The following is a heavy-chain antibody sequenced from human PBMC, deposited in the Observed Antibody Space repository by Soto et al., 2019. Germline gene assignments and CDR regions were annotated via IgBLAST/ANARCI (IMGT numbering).Heavy chain of an antibody. CDR3: TREGNGYKYYFDY. CDR1: GFIFNGYG. J-gene: IGHJ4*02. Sequence: QVQLVESGGGVVQPGRSLRLSCAASGFIFNGYGLHWVRQAPGKGLEWVAMISYDGSSKYYADSVKGRFTISRDNSKNKMYLQMTSLRPEDTAVYYCTREGNGYKYYFDYWGQGTLVTVSS. D-gene: IGHD5-12*01. V-gene: IGHV3-30-3*01. CDR2: ISYDGSSK.